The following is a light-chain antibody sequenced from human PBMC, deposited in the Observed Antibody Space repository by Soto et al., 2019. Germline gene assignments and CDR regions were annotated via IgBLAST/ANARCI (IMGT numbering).Light chain of an antibody. CDR3: SSYSGSSTRV. CDR2: EVN. J-gene: IGLJ3*02. Sequence: QSALTQPDSVSGSPGQSVTISCTGTSSDVGGYNYVSWYQQHPGKAPKLMIYEVNNRPSGVSNRFSGSKSGNTASLPISGLQAEDEADYYFSSYSGSSTRVFGGGTKLTVL. V-gene: IGLV2-14*01. CDR1: SSDVGGYNY.